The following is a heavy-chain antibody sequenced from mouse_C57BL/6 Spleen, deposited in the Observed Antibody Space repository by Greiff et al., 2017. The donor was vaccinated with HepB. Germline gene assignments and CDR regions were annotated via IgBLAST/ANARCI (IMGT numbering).Heavy chain of an antibody. D-gene: IGHD1-1*01. CDR1: GYTFPDYY. V-gene: IGHV1-19*01. Sequence: VQLQQSGPVLVKPGASVKMSCKASGYTFPDYYMNWVKQSHGKSLEWIGVINPYNGGTSYNQKFKGKATLTVDKSSSTAYMELNSLTSEDSAVYYCARSSYGSSSYWYFDVWGTGTTVTVSS. J-gene: IGHJ1*03. CDR3: ARSSYGSSSYWYFDV. CDR2: INPYNGGT.